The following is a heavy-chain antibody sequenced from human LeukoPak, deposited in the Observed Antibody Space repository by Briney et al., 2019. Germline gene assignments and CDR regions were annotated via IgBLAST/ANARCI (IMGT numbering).Heavy chain of an antibody. CDR1: GFTFSRSW. V-gene: IGHV3-7*01. D-gene: IGHD3-22*01. J-gene: IGHJ4*02. CDR3: ARDPPRYYDSSGYPSWSFDY. Sequence: PGGSLRLSCVASGFTFSRSWMSWVRQVPGKGLEWVATIKYDGGEEYYLNSVKGRLTISRDNAKNSLYLQLNSLRAEDTAVYYCARDPPRYYDSSGYPSWSFDYWGQGTLVTVSS. CDR2: IKYDGGEE.